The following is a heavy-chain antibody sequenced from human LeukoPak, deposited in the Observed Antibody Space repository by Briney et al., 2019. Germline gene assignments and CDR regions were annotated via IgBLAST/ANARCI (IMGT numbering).Heavy chain of an antibody. J-gene: IGHJ4*02. CDR2: SATTKPNSCTT. CDR1: GFSITDHH. CDR3: ATYTEGYFDY. V-gene: IGHV3-72*01. Sequence: GGSLRLSCAGAGFSITDHHMGWVRQAPGKGLEWIGRSATTKPNSCTTQYAASARGRFTISRDDSQNSLYLQMNSLRAEDTAVYYCATYTEGYFDYWGQGTLVTVSS.